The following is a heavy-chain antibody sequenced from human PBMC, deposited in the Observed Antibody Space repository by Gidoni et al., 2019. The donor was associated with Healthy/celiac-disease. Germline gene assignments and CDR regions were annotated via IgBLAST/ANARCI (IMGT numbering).Heavy chain of an antibody. Sequence: EVQLVESGGGLVQPGGSLRLSCSASGFTFSSYAMHWVRQAQGKGLEYVSAISSNGGSTYYADSVKGRFTISRDNSKNTLYLQMSSLRAEDTAVYYCVKALSSGSYSPDYFQHWGQGTLVTVSS. D-gene: IGHD1-26*01. CDR2: ISSNGGST. V-gene: IGHV3-64D*06. CDR1: GFTFSSYA. CDR3: VKALSSGSYSPDYFQH. J-gene: IGHJ1*01.